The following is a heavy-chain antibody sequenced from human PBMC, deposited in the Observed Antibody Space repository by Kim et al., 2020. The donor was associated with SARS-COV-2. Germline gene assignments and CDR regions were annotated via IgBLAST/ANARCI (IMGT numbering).Heavy chain of an antibody. CDR3: TTAIATGDLYYYYGMDV. Sequence: GGSLRLSCAASGFTFNNAWMSWVRQAPGKGLEWVGRIESKTDGGTTDYAAPVKGRFTISRDDSKNTLYLQMNSLKTEDTAVYYCTTAIATGDLYYYYGMDVWGQGTTVTVSS. CDR1: GFTFNNAW. J-gene: IGHJ6*02. CDR2: IESKTDGGTT. V-gene: IGHV3-15*04. D-gene: IGHD7-27*01.